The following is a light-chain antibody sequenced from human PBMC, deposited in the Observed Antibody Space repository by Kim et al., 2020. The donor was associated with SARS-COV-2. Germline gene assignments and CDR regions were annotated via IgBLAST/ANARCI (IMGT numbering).Light chain of an antibody. CDR1: QSVSSN. Sequence: PQSPATLSVSPGERATLSCRASQSVSSNLAWYQQKPGQAPRLLIYGASTRATGIPARFSGSGSGTEFTLTISSLQSEDFAVYYCQQYNNWPPLTFGGGTKVDIK. CDR2: GAS. J-gene: IGKJ4*01. V-gene: IGKV3-15*01. CDR3: QQYNNWPPLT.